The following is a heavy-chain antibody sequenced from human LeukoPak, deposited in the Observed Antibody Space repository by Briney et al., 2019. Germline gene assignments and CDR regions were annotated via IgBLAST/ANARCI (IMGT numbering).Heavy chain of an antibody. D-gene: IGHD2-8*02. J-gene: IGHJ5*02. CDR1: GGSISSNNW. V-gene: IGHV4-4*02. CDR2: FYHSGST. Sequence: SRTLSLTCAVSGGSISSNNWWSWVCQSPGKGLEWIGEFYHSGSTNSNPSLKSRVTISVDKSKNEFSLKLRSVTAADTAVYYCARLGGPGYCTGTSCRGNWFDPWGQGTLVTVSS. CDR3: ARLGGPGYCTGTSCRGNWFDP.